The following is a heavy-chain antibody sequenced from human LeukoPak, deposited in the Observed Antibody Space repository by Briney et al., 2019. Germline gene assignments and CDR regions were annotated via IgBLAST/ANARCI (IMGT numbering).Heavy chain of an antibody. Sequence: GGSLRLSCAASGFTFSSYAMSWVRQAPGKGLGWVSAISGSGGSTYYADSVKGRFTISRDNSKNTLYLQMNSLRAEDTAVYYCAKDRPGIAAAGNVVIDYWGQGTLVTVSS. CDR1: GFTFSSYA. CDR3: AKDRPGIAAAGNVVIDY. D-gene: IGHD6-13*01. V-gene: IGHV3-23*01. CDR2: ISGSGGST. J-gene: IGHJ4*02.